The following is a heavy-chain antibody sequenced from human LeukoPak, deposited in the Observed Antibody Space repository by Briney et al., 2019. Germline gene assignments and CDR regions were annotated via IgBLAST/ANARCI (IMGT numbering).Heavy chain of an antibody. V-gene: IGHV1-18*01. CDR3: ARVPTLGIAAAGTGGYGMDV. CDR1: GYTFTSCG. Sequence: GASVKVSCKASGYTFTSCGISWGRQAPGQGLEWMGWISAYNGNTNYAQKLQGRVTMTTDTSTSTAYMELRSLRSDDTAVYYCARVPTLGIAAAGTGGYGMDVWGQGTTVTVSS. D-gene: IGHD6-13*01. J-gene: IGHJ6*02. CDR2: ISAYNGNT.